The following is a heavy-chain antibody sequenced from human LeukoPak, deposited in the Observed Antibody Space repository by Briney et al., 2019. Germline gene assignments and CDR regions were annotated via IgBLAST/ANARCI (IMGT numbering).Heavy chain of an antibody. J-gene: IGHJ4*02. Sequence: GGSLRLSYAASGFTFDDYGMSWVRQAPGKGLEWVSGINWNGGSTGYADSVKGRFTISRDNAKNSMYLQMTSLRAEDTALYYCARDAGYYDSSGSDYWGQGTLVTVSS. V-gene: IGHV3-20*03. D-gene: IGHD3-22*01. CDR3: ARDAGYYDSSGSDY. CDR2: INWNGGST. CDR1: GFTFDDYG.